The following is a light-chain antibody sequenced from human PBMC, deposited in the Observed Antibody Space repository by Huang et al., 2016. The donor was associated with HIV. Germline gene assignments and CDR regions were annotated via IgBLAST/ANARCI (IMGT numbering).Light chain of an antibody. Sequence: EILLTQSPGTLSLSPGERATLSCRASQRISSSFLAWYQQKPGQAPSLLSYGASSRATGIPDRFSGSGSGTDFTLTISRLEPEDFAVYYCQQYAGSLYTFGQGTKVEIK. CDR3: QQYAGSLYT. CDR1: QRISSSF. CDR2: GAS. J-gene: IGKJ2*01. V-gene: IGKV3-20*01.